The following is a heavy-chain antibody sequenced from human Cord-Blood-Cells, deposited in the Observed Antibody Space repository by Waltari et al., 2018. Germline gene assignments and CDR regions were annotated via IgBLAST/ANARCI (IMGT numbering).Heavy chain of an antibody. D-gene: IGHD3-10*01. CDR1: GGSISSGGYY. CDR3: ARLLNRDDAFDI. CDR2: IYYSGIT. Sequence: QVQLQESGPGLVKPSQTLSLTCTVPGGSISSGGYYWSWIRQHPGKGLGWIGYIYYSGITYYNPSLKSRVTISVDTSKNQFSLKLSSVTAADTAVYYCARLLNRDDAFDIWGQGTMVTVSS. V-gene: IGHV4-31*03. J-gene: IGHJ3*02.